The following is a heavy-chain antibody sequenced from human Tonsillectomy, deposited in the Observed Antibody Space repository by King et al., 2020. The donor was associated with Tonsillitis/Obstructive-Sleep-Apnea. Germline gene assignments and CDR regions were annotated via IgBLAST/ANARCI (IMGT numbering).Heavy chain of an antibody. Sequence: VQLVESGGGVVRPGGSLRLSCAASGFTFDDYGMSWVRQAPGKGLEWVSGINWNGGSTGYAVSVKGRFTISRDNAKNSLYLQMNSLRAEDTALYYCARDRGVPAATGYWYFDLWGRGTLVTVSS. CDR2: INWNGGST. D-gene: IGHD2-2*01. CDR1: GFTFDDYG. V-gene: IGHV3-20*04. CDR3: ARDRGVPAATGYWYFDL. J-gene: IGHJ2*01.